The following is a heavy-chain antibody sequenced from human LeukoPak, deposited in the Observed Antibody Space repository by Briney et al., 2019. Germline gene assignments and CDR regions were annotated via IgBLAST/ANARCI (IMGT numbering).Heavy chain of an antibody. CDR3: AKDHSHGYYYFDY. V-gene: IGHV3-9*01. CDR1: GFTFDDYA. Sequence: TGRSLRLSCAASGFTFDDYAMHWVRQAPGKGLEWVSGISWNSGSIGYADSVKGRFTISRDNAKNSLYLQMNSLRAEDTALYYCAKDHSHGYYYFDYWGQGTLVTVSS. CDR2: ISWNSGSI. D-gene: IGHD1-1*01. J-gene: IGHJ4*02.